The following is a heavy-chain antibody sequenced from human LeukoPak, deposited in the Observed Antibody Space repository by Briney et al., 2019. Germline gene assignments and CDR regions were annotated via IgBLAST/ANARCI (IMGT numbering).Heavy chain of an antibody. J-gene: IGHJ4*02. CDR3: AGYGVLLNY. Sequence: PSETLSLTCTVSGGSISSYYWSWIRQPPGKGLEWIGYIYYSGSTNYNPSLKSRVTISVDTTKNQFSLKLSSVTAADTAVYYCAGYGVLLNYWGQGTLVTVSS. D-gene: IGHD4-17*01. CDR2: IYYSGST. CDR1: GGSISSYY. V-gene: IGHV4-59*01.